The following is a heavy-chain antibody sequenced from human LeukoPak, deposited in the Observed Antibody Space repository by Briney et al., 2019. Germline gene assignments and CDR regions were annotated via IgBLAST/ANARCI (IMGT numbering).Heavy chain of an antibody. V-gene: IGHV3-30*18. CDR2: ISYDGSNK. Sequence: PGGSLRLSCAASGFTFSSYGMHWVRQAPSKGLEWVAVISYDGSNKYYADSVKGRFTISRDNSKNTLYLQMNSLRAEDTAVYYCAKVDIVGATTGEDNLDYWGQGTLVTVSS. J-gene: IGHJ4*02. CDR1: GFTFSSYG. D-gene: IGHD1-26*01. CDR3: AKVDIVGATTGEDNLDY.